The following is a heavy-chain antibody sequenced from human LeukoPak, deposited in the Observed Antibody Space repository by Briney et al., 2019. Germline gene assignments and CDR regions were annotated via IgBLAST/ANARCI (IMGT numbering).Heavy chain of an antibody. D-gene: IGHD1-1*01. Sequence: SETLSLTCTVVSGDSISSSSYYWGWIRQPPGKGLEWIGSFYYSGSTYYNPSLKSRVTISADTSKNQFSLKLSSVTAADTAVYYCARLWRAAIDYGGQGILVTVSS. V-gene: IGHV4-39*01. J-gene: IGHJ4*02. CDR2: FYYSGST. CDR3: ARLWRAAIDY. CDR1: GDSISSSSYY.